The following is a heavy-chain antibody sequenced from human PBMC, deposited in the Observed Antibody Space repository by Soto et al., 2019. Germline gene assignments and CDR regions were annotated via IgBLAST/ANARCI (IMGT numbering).Heavy chain of an antibody. CDR2: INAGNGNT. D-gene: IGHD5-18*01. Sequence: QVPLVQSGAEVKKPGASVKVSCKASGYTFTSYAMHWVRQAPGQRLEWMGWINAGNGNTKYSQKFQGRVTITRDTSASTAYMELSSLRSEDTAVYYCARGLNGYLHYFDYWGQGTPVTVSS. J-gene: IGHJ4*02. V-gene: IGHV1-3*01. CDR1: GYTFTSYA. CDR3: ARGLNGYLHYFDY.